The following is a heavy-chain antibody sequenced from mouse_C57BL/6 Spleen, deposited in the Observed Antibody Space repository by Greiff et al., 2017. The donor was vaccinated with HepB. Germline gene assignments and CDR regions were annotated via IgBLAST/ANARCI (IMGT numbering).Heavy chain of an antibody. CDR2: ISSGGSYT. J-gene: IGHJ4*01. Sequence: EVQLVESGGDLVKPGGSLKLSCAASGFTFSSYGMSWVRQTPDKRLEWVATISSGGSYTYYPDSVKGRFTISRDNAKNTLYLQMSSLKSEDTAMYYCARQYDYDPYAMDYWGQGTSVTVSS. V-gene: IGHV5-6*01. CDR1: GFTFSSYG. D-gene: IGHD2-4*01. CDR3: ARQYDYDPYAMDY.